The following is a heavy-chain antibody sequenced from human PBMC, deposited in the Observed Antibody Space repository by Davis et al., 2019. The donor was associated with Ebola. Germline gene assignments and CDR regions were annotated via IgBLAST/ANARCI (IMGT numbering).Heavy chain of an antibody. CDR3: ARSHLRGYSGSLH. V-gene: IGHV4-31*11. Sequence: SETLSLTCGVHGWSFSGYYWSWIRQHPGKGLEWIGYIYYSGSTYYNPSLKSRVTISVDTSKNQFSLKLSSVTAADTAVYYCARSHLRGYSGSLHWGQGTLVTVSS. D-gene: IGHD1-26*01. J-gene: IGHJ4*02. CDR2: IYYSGST. CDR1: GWSFSGYY.